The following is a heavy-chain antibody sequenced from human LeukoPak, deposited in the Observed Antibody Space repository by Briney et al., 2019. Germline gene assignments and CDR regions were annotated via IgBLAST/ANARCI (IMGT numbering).Heavy chain of an antibody. CDR1: GFTVNSNY. CDR3: ASMNFSQYLQH. CDR2: IYSGGST. Sequence: GGSLRLSCAASGFTVNSNYMSWVRQAPGKGLEWVSVIYSGGSTYYADSVKGRFTISRDNSKNTLYLQMNSLRAEDTAVYYCASMNFSQYLQHWGQGTLVTVSS. D-gene: IGHD3/OR15-3a*01. V-gene: IGHV3-53*01. J-gene: IGHJ1*01.